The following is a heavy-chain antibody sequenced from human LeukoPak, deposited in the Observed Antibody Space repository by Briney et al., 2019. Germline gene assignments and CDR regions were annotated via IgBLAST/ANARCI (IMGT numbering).Heavy chain of an antibody. V-gene: IGHV4-61*02. CDR1: GGSITTGSYF. D-gene: IGHD6-19*01. Sequence: SETLSLTCSVSGGSITTGSYFWTWIRQPAGKGLEWLGRIYGSGSAIYNPALKSRVTISVDTSKNQFSLKLSSVTAADTAVYYCAERKGQQWLPPYGMDVWGQGTTVTVSS. J-gene: IGHJ6*02. CDR2: IYGSGSA. CDR3: AERKGQQWLPPYGMDV.